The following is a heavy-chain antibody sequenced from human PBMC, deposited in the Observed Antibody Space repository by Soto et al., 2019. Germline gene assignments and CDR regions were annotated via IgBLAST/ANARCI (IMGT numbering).Heavy chain of an antibody. J-gene: IGHJ5*02. V-gene: IGHV3-7*01. CDR2: IKQDGSEK. D-gene: IGHD2-21*01. Sequence: EVQLVESGGGLVQPGGSLRLSCAASGFTFSSYWMTWVRQAPGKGLEWVANIKQDGSEKYYVDSVKGRLTISRDNAKNSVYLQMNSLRAEETAVYYCARGVYSDPWGQGTLVTVSS. CDR1: GFTFSSYW. CDR3: ARGVYSDP.